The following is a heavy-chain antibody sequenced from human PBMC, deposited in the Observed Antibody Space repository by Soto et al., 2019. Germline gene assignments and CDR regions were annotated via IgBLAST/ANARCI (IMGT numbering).Heavy chain of an antibody. V-gene: IGHV4-34*01. CDR3: ARADRTLVTSYGLDV. J-gene: IGHJ6*02. D-gene: IGHD2-21*02. CDR2: INHSGTI. CDR1: GGSFSGFY. Sequence: PSETLSLTCSVYGGSFSGFYWTWIRQPPGECLEWIGEINHSGTINFNPSLRSRLTISLDSSKKHFSLKLTSLTAADAAVYYCARADRTLVTSYGLDVWGQGTTVTVSS.